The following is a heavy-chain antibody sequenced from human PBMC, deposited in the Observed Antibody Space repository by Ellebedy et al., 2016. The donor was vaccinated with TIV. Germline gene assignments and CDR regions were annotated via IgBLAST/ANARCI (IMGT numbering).Heavy chain of an antibody. CDR2: INPQGDAM. D-gene: IGHD7-27*01. Sequence: PGGSLRLSCAASGFTFKSVHMAWVRKAPGGGLECVAKINPQGDAMSYVDSVKGRFTVSRDNAKNSLYLQMNSLRADDTAIYYCVTDPNWGASWGQGALVTVSS. CDR1: GFTFKSVH. V-gene: IGHV3-7*03. CDR3: VTDPNWGAS. J-gene: IGHJ5*02.